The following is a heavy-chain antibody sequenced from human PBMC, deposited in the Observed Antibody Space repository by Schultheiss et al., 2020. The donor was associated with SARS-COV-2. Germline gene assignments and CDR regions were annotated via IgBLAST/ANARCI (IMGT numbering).Heavy chain of an antibody. CDR3: ASRETLRHLAAAGTGWFDP. CDR2: IYYSGST. CDR1: GGSISSGGYY. D-gene: IGHD6-13*01. V-gene: IGHV4-30-4*01. Sequence: SETLSLTCTVSGGSISSGGYYWSWIRQPPGKGLEWIGYIYYSGSTYYNPSLKSRVTISVDKSKNQFSLKLSSVTAADTAVYYCASRETLRHLAAAGTGWFDPWGQGTLVTVSS. J-gene: IGHJ5*02.